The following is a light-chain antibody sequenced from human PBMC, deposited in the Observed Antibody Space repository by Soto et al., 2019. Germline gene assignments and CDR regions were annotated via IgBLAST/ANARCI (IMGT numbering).Light chain of an antibody. Sequence: QSVRTQPASVSGSPGQAITISCTGTTSDVGGHNYVSWYQQHPGKVPKLLIYEVNNRPSGVSNRFSGSKSGNTASLTISDLQADDEATYYCFSYTTSSAPYVFGTGTKVTAL. V-gene: IGLV2-14*01. CDR2: EVN. J-gene: IGLJ1*01. CDR3: FSYTTSSAPYV. CDR1: TSDVGGHNY.